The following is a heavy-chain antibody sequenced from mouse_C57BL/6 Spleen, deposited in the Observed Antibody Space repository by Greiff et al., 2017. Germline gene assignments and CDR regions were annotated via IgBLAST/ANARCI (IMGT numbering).Heavy chain of an antibody. CDR1: GFTFSDYG. V-gene: IGHV5-17*01. Sequence: EVPGVESGGGLVKPGGSLKLSCAASGFTFSDYGMHWVRQAPEKGLEWVAYISSGSSTIYYADTVQGRFTISRDNAKNTLFLQMTRLRSEDTAMYYCARLGRGGYFDVWGTGTTVTVSS. CDR2: ISSGSSTI. D-gene: IGHD4-1*01. CDR3: ARLGRGGYFDV. J-gene: IGHJ1*03.